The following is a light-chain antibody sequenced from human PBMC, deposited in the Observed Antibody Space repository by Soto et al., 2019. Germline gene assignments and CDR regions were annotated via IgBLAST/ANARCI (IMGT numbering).Light chain of an antibody. Sequence: DIQMTQSPSSLSASIGDRVTITCRASQSISNYLNWYRQKPGKAPKLLIYATSSLQSGVPSRFSGSGSGTDFTLTITSLQREDFATYYCQQSYSTPVTFGGGTKVEIK. CDR1: QSISNY. J-gene: IGKJ4*01. V-gene: IGKV1-39*01. CDR3: QQSYSTPVT. CDR2: ATS.